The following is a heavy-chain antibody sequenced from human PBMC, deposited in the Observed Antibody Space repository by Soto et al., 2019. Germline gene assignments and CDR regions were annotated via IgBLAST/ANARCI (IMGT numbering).Heavy chain of an antibody. CDR2: INPSGGST. J-gene: IGHJ5*02. CDR1: GYTFTRDY. Sequence: QVQLVQSGAEVKKPGASVKISCKASGYTFTRDYIHWVRQAPGQGLEWRGIINPSGGSTTYAQKFQGRVTMTRDRSTSTVYMELSSLRSEDAAMYYCARETLGPIAAAITWFDPWGQGTLVTVSS. V-gene: IGHV1-46*01. D-gene: IGHD6-13*01. CDR3: ARETLGPIAAAITWFDP.